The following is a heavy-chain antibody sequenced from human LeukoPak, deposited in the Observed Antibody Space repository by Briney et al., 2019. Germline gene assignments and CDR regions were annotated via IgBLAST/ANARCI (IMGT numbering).Heavy chain of an antibody. CDR2: LSNDAINK. J-gene: IGHJ5*02. CDR3: AKDPPHPYNWNNNWFDP. D-gene: IGHD1/OR15-1a*01. Sequence: PGGSLRLSCTASGFTFSNSGMHWVRQAPGKGLEWVAVLSNDAINKYYADSVKGRFTISRDNSKNTLYLQMNSLRAEDTAVYYCAKDPPHPYNWNNNWFDPWGQGTLVTVSS. CDR1: GFTFSNSG. V-gene: IGHV3-30*18.